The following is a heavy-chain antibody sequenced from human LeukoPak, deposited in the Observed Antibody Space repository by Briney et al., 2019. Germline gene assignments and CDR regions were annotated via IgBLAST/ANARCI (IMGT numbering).Heavy chain of an antibody. J-gene: IGHJ6*02. CDR2: ISGSGGST. V-gene: IGHV3-23*01. CDR1: GFTFSSYA. CDR3: AREGYYSGLDV. Sequence: GGSLRLSCAASGFTFSSYAMSWARQAPGKGLEWVSAISGSGGSTYYADSVKGRFTISRDNAKNSLYLQMNSLRTEDTAVYYCAREGYYSGLDVWGQGTTVTVSS.